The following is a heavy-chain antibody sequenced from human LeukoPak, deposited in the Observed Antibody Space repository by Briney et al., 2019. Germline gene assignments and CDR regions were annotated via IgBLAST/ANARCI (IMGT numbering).Heavy chain of an antibody. J-gene: IGHJ4*02. V-gene: IGHV4-34*01. Sequence: PSETLSLTCAVYGGSFSGYYWSWIRQPPGKGLEWIGEINHSGSTNYNPSLKSRVTISVDTSKNQFSLKLSSVTAADTAVYYCARVMWGELLEPIFDYWGQGTLVTVSS. D-gene: IGHD1-26*01. CDR2: INHSGST. CDR3: ARVMWGELLEPIFDY. CDR1: GGSFSGYY.